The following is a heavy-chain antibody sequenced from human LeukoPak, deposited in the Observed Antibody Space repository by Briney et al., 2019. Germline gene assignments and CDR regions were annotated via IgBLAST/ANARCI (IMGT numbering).Heavy chain of an antibody. J-gene: IGHJ4*02. CDR3: ASDPPAYYYGSGSYLVGY. CDR2: IIPILGIA. V-gene: IGHV1-69*04. Sequence: ASVKVSCKASGGTFSSYAISWVRQAPGQGLEWMGRIIPILGIANYAQKFQGRVTITADKSTSTAYMELSSLISEDTAVYYCASDPPAYYYGSGSYLVGYWGQGTLVTVSS. D-gene: IGHD3-10*01. CDR1: GGTFSSYA.